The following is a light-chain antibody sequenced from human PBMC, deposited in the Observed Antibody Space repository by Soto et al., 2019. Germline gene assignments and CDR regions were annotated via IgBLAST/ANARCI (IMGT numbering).Light chain of an antibody. CDR3: QQYGGSPFT. CDR2: GAS. CDR1: QSIFNNY. V-gene: IGKV3-20*01. J-gene: IGKJ2*01. Sequence: EIVLTQSPGTLSLSPRERATLSCRASQSIFNNYLAWYQQKPGQAPRLLVYGASFRATGIPDRFSGSGSGPDFTLTISRLEPEDFAVYCCQQYGGSPFTFGQGTRLEIK.